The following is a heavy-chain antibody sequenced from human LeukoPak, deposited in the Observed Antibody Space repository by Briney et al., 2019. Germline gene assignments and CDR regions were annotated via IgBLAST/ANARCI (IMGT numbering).Heavy chain of an antibody. CDR1: GFTFSSYG. V-gene: IGHV3-30*02. CDR3: AKGGGYEAQYYYYYLDV. D-gene: IGHD5-12*01. Sequence: RPGGSLRLSCAASGFTFSSYGMHWVRQAPGKGLEWVAFIRYDGSNKYYADSVKGRFTISRDNSKNTLYLQMNSLRAEDTAVYYCAKGGGYEAQYYYYYLDVWGKGTTVTISS. CDR2: IRYDGSNK. J-gene: IGHJ6*03.